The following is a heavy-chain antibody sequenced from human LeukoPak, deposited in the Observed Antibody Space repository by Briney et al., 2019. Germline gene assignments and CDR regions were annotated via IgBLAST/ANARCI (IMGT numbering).Heavy chain of an antibody. CDR3: AELGITMIGGV. D-gene: IGHD3-10*02. V-gene: IGHV3-20*04. J-gene: IGHJ6*04. CDR1: GFTFDDYG. CDR2: INWNGGST. Sequence: GGSLRLSCAASGFTFDDYGMSWVRQAPGKGLEWVSGINWNGGSTGYADSIKGRFTISRDNAKNSLYLQMNSLRAEDTAVYYCAELGITMIGGVWGKGTTVTISS.